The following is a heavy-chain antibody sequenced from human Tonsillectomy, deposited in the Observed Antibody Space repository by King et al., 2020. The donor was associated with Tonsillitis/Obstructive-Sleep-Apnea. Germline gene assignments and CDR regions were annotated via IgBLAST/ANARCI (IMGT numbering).Heavy chain of an antibody. CDR1: RFTFSSYA. CDR3: ARDSTVTQFDY. V-gene: IGHV3-30*04. Sequence: VQLVESGGGVVQPGRSLRLSCAASRFTFSSYAMHWVRQAPGKGLEWVAVISYDGSNKYYADSVKGRFTISRDNSKNTLYLQMNSLRAEDTAVYYCARDSTVTQFDYWGQGTLVTVSS. J-gene: IGHJ4*02. CDR2: ISYDGSNK. D-gene: IGHD4-17*01.